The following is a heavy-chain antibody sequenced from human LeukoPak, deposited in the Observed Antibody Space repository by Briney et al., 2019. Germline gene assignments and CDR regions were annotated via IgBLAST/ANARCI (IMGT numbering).Heavy chain of an antibody. V-gene: IGHV3-30*01. D-gene: IGHD3-3*01. CDR1: GFTFSDYY. CDR2: ISYDGSNK. CDR3: ASQILTITIFGVVTDY. Sequence: PGGSLRLSCAASGFTFSDYYMSWIRQAPGKGLEWVAVISYDGSNKYYADSVKGRFTISRDNSKNTLYLQMNSLRAEDTAVYYCASQILTITIFGVVTDYWGQGTLVTVSS. J-gene: IGHJ4*02.